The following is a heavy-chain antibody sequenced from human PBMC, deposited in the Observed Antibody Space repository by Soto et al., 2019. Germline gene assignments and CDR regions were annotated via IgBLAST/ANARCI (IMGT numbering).Heavy chain of an antibody. Sequence: QVQLQQWGAGLLKPSETLSLSCAVYGASFSGYYWNWIRQPPGKGLAWIGEINQSGSTNYSPSLKPRVTISVDTSTKQFSLRVSSVTAAYTAVYYCARRFSGTGCDFDYWGQGTLVPGSS. CDR1: GASFSGYY. CDR3: ARRFSGTGCDFDY. D-gene: IGHD1-1*01. J-gene: IGHJ4*02. CDR2: INQSGST. V-gene: IGHV4-34*02.